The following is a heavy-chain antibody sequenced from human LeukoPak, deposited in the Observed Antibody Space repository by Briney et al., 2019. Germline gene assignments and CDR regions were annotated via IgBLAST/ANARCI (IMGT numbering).Heavy chain of an antibody. V-gene: IGHV4-34*01. CDR3: VYGDYGVWFDP. CDR2: INHSGST. Sequence: PSETLSLTCAVYGESFSGYYWSWIRQPPGKGLEWIGEINHSGSTNYNPSLKSRVTISVDTSKNQFSLKLTSVTAADTAVYYCVYGDYGVWFDPWGQGTLVTVSS. CDR1: GESFSGYY. J-gene: IGHJ5*02. D-gene: IGHD4-17*01.